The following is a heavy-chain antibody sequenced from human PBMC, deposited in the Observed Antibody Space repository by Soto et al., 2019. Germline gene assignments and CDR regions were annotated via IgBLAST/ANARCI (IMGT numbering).Heavy chain of an antibody. CDR1: GFAFSSYA. CDR2: ISYDGNNK. J-gene: IGHJ4*02. D-gene: IGHD4-4*01. Sequence: GGSLRLSCAASGFAFSSYAMHWVRQAPGKGLEWVAVISYDGNNKYYADSVKGRFTISRDNSKNTLYLQMNSLRPEDTAVYFCATEMTTIHLRYFFDYWGQGTLVTVSS. V-gene: IGHV3-30-3*01. CDR3: ATEMTTIHLRYFFDY.